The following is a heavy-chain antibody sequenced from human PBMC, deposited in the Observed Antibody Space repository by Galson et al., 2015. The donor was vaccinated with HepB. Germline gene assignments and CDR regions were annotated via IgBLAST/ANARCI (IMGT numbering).Heavy chain of an antibody. J-gene: IGHJ5*02. Sequence: LRLSCAASGFTFRSYNINWVRQAPGRGLEWVSCISNDTGKIQYADTVKGRFIIPRDTAKNSLFLHMNSLRVEDTAVYDFAKSWQVRRDLALWGPGTLVTVTS. CDR3: AKSWQVRRDLAL. V-gene: IGHV3-21*01. D-gene: IGHD6-19*01. CDR2: ISNDTGKI. CDR1: GFTFRSYN.